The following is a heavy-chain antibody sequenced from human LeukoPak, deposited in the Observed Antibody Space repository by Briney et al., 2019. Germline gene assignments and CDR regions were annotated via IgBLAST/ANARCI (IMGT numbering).Heavy chain of an antibody. CDR3: ARVPLYDSSGYYYPH. J-gene: IGHJ1*01. D-gene: IGHD3-22*01. CDR1: GYTFTSYG. V-gene: IGHV1-3*01. Sequence: ASVKVSCTASGYTFTSYGMHWVRQAPGQRPEWMGWMNAGNGNTKYSQKFQDRVTITRDISASTAYMELSSLRSEDTAVYYCARVPLYDSSGYYYPHWGQGTLVTVSS. CDR2: MNAGNGNT.